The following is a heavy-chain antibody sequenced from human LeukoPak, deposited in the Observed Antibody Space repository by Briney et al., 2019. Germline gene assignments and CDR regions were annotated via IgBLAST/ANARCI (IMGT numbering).Heavy chain of an antibody. D-gene: IGHD5-24*01. Sequence: GESLKISCKGSGYSFTSYWIGWVRQSPGRGLEWMGIIYPGDSDARYSPSFQGQVTISVVKSINTAYLQWSSLKTSDTAMYYCARRDPSDAFDIWGQGTMVTVSS. CDR2: IYPGDSDA. CDR3: ARRDPSDAFDI. J-gene: IGHJ3*02. CDR1: GYSFTSYW. V-gene: IGHV5-51*01.